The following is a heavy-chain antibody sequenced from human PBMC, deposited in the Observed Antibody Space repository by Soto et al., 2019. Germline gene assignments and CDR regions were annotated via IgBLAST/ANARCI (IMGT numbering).Heavy chain of an antibody. J-gene: IGHJ6*03. CDR1: SASIRSSNW. D-gene: IGHD5-12*01. CDR2: IFHNGST. V-gene: IGHV4-4*02. Sequence: QVQLQESGPGLVKPSGTLSLTCAVSSASIRSSNWWSWVRQSPGKGLEWIGEIFHNGSTNYNPSLKSRVTISVDKFKNQFALKVSSVTAADTAVYYCARAFGYSGTHYYFYYMDVWGKGTTVTVSS. CDR3: ARAFGYSGTHYYFYYMDV.